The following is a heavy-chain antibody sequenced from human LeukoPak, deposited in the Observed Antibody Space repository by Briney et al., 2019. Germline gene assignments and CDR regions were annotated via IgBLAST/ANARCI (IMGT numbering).Heavy chain of an antibody. CDR3: ARRVPPDLSGGSCYDY. Sequence: SETLSLTCTVSGGSISSYYWSWIRQPAGKGLEWIGRIYTSGSTNYNPSLKSRVTISVDTSKNQFSLKLSSVTAADTAVYYCARRVPPDLSGGSCYDYWGQGTLVTVSS. CDR2: IYTSGST. D-gene: IGHD2-15*01. CDR1: GGSISSYY. V-gene: IGHV4-4*07. J-gene: IGHJ4*02.